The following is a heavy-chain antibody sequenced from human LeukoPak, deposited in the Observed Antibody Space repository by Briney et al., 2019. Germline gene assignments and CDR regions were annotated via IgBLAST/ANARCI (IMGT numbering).Heavy chain of an antibody. CDR2: ITDIGKNT. CDR1: GFTFGNYA. J-gene: IGHJ4*02. V-gene: IGHV3-23*01. Sequence: GGSLRLSCAASGFTFGNYAMAWVRQSPGKGLEWVSCITDIGKNTYHTDSVKGRFTISRDNSKNTLSLQMNSLRVEDTAVYYFAKATQRYCTGGTCYPLDYWGQGTLVTASS. CDR3: AKATQRYCTGGTCYPLDY. D-gene: IGHD2-8*02.